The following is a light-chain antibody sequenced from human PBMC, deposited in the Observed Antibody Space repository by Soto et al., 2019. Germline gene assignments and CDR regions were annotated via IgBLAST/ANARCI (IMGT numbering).Light chain of an antibody. CDR3: QQYNNWPHT. V-gene: IGKV3-15*01. J-gene: IGKJ2*01. CDR1: QSVSSK. Sequence: EIVMTQSQATLSVFPGARATLSCRASQSVSSKLAWFQQKPGQAPSLLIYGVSTRATGVPVRFSGSGSGTEFTLTVNSLQSEDFAVYYCQQYNNWPHTFGQGTKVDIK. CDR2: GVS.